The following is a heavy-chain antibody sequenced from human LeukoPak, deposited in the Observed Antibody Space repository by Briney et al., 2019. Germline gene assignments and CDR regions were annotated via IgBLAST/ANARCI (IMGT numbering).Heavy chain of an antibody. CDR1: GYTLTELS. V-gene: IGHV1-24*01. D-gene: IGHD4-17*01. J-gene: IGHJ2*01. CDR3: ARPPPKLKHYGDYYWYFDL. Sequence: ASVKVSCKVSGYTLTELSIHWVRQAPGKGLEWVGGFYPVDGETIYAQKFQGRVNMTEETSTDTAHMELSSLRSEDTAVYYCARPPPKLKHYGDYYWYFDLWGRGTLVTVSS. CDR2: FYPVDGET.